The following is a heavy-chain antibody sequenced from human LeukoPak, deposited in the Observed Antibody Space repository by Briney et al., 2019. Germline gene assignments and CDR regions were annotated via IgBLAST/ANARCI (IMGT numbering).Heavy chain of an antibody. D-gene: IGHD2-2*01. CDR1: GYTFTGYY. CDR3: ARVRSYGYCSSTSCHRGWFDP. J-gene: IGHJ5*02. Sequence: ASVKVSCKASGYTFTGYYMHWVRQAPGQGLEWMGWINPNSGGTNYAQKFQGRGTMTRDTSISTAYMELSRLRSDDTAVYYCARVRSYGYCSSTSCHRGWFDPWGQGTLVTVSS. CDR2: INPNSGGT. V-gene: IGHV1-2*02.